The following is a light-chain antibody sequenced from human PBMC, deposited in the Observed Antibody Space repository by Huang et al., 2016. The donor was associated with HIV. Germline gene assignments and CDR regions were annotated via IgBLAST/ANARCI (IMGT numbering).Light chain of an antibody. Sequence: EIVLTQSPGTLSLSPGERATLSCRASQRVSRSYLAWDQQKAGQAPRLLNKAATSSATGIYKRFNGSWSSKDWAPNINSLEPEDYALYYCQQYSRSTLITFGQGTRREI. CDR1: QRVSRSY. CDR3: QQYSRSTLIT. V-gene: IGKV3-20*01. J-gene: IGKJ5*01. CDR2: AAT.